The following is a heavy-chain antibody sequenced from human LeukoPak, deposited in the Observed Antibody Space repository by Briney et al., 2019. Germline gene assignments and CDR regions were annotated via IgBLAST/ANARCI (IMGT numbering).Heavy chain of an antibody. Sequence: GGSLRLSCAASGFTFSSYWMSWVRQAPGKGLEWEANIKQDGSEKYYVDSVKGRFTISRDNAKNSLYLQMNSLRAEDTAVYYCARGSTYCTNGVCQLDYSGPGTLVTVSS. CDR2: IKQDGSEK. CDR1: GFTFSSYW. D-gene: IGHD2-8*01. V-gene: IGHV3-7*01. CDR3: ARGSTYCTNGVCQLDY. J-gene: IGHJ4*02.